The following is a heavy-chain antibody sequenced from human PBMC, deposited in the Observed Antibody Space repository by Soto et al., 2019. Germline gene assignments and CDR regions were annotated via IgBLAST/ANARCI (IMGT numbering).Heavy chain of an antibody. CDR3: AREHKRLYGMDV. J-gene: IGHJ6*02. D-gene: IGHD2-21*01. CDR1: GGSISSGDYY. CDR2: IYYSGST. V-gene: IGHV4-30-4*01. Sequence: SETLSLTCTVSGGSISSGDYYWSWIRQPPGKGLEWIGYIYYSGSTYYNPSLKSRVTISVDTSKNQFSLKLSSVTTADTAVYYCAREHKRLYGMDVWGQGTTVTVSS.